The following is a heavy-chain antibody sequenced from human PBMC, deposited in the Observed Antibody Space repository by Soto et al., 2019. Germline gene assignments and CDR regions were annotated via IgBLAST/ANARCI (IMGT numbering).Heavy chain of an antibody. J-gene: IGHJ4*02. V-gene: IGHV3-23*01. D-gene: IGHD6-19*01. CDR1: GFTFSSYA. Sequence: EVQLLESGGGLVQPGGSLRLSCAASGFTFSSYAMNWVRQAPGKGLEWVSVISGSGGSTYYADSVKGRFTISRDNSKNPLYLQMNSLRAEDTAVYYCASRSSGWYFDYGGQGTLVTVSS. CDR3: ASRSSGWYFDY. CDR2: ISGSGGST.